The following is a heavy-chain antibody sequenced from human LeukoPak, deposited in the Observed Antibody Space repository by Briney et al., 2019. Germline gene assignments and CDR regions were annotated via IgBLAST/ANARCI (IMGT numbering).Heavy chain of an antibody. CDR1: GYTFTGDY. V-gene: IGHV1-2*02. CDR3: ASTGYSSGWYVKGPFDY. J-gene: IGHJ4*02. D-gene: IGHD6-19*01. CDR2: INPNSGGT. Sequence: ASVKVSCKASGYTFTGDYMHWVRQAPGQGLEWMGWINPNSGGTNYAQKFQGRVTMTRDTSISTAYMELSRLRSDDTAVYYCASTGYSSGWYVKGPFDYWGQGTLVTVSS.